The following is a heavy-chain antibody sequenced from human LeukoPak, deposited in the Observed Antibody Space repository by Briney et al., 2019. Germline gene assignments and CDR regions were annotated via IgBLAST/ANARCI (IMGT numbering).Heavy chain of an antibody. D-gene: IGHD6-13*01. CDR2: IIPIFGTA. CDR3: ARKIAAAPDAFDI. V-gene: IGHV1-69*13. CDR1: GGTFSNYA. Sequence: GASVKVSCKASGGTFSNYAISWVRQATGQGLEWMGGIIPIFGTANYAQKFQGRVTITADESTSTAYMELSSLRSEDTAVYYCARKIAAAPDAFDIWGQGTMVTVSS. J-gene: IGHJ3*02.